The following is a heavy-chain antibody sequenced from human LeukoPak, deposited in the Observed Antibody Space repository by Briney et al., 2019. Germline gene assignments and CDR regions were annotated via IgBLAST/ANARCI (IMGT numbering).Heavy chain of an antibody. D-gene: IGHD1-26*01. CDR2: IIPILGIA. J-gene: IGHJ4*02. CDR3: AIDKWELLGSFGY. Sequence: SVKVSCKASGGTFSSYAIGWVRQAPGQGLEWMGRIIPILGIANYAQKFQGRVTITADKSTSTAYMELSSLRSEDTAVYYCAIDKWELLGSFGYWGQGTLVTVSS. CDR1: GGTFSSYA. V-gene: IGHV1-69*04.